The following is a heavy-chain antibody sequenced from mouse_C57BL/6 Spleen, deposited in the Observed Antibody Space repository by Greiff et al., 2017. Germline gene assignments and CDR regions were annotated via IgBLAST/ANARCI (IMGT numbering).Heavy chain of an antibody. J-gene: IGHJ4*01. CDR2: IRLKSDNYAT. CDR3: TGGYGTFYYAMDD. D-gene: IGHD1-1*01. CDR1: GFTFSNYW. Sequence: EVKVEESGGGLVQPGGSMKLSCVASGFTFSNYWMNWVRQSPEKGLEWVAQIRLKSDNYATHYAVSVKGRFTISRDDSKSSVYLQMNNLRAEDTGIYYCTGGYGTFYYAMDDWGQGTSVTVSS. V-gene: IGHV6-3*01.